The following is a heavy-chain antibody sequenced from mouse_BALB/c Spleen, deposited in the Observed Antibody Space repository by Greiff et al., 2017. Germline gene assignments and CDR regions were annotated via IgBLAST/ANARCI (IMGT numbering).Heavy chain of an antibody. Sequence: EVKLVESGGDLVKPGGSLKLSCAASGFTFSSYGMSWVRQTPDKRLEWVATISSGGSYTYYPDSVKGRFTISRDNAKNTLYLQMSSLKSEDTAMYYCASRPLDYGSSFWYFDVWGAGTTVTVSS. D-gene: IGHD1-1*01. J-gene: IGHJ1*01. CDR2: ISSGGSYT. CDR1: GFTFSSYG. V-gene: IGHV5-6*02. CDR3: ASRPLDYGSSFWYFDV.